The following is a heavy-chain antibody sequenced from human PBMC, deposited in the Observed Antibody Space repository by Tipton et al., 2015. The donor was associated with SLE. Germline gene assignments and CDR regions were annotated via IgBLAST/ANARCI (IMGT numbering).Heavy chain of an antibody. Sequence: SLRLSCAASGFTVSSNYMSWVRQPPGKGLEGGSVIYNGGSTYYADSVKGRFTISRDNSKNTLYLQMNSLRAADTAVYYWASVLGGRGLFDYWGQGTLVTVSA. CDR3: ASVLGGRGLFDY. J-gene: IGHJ4*02. CDR1: GFTVSSNY. D-gene: IGHD2-15*01. CDR2: IYNGGST. V-gene: IGHV3-53*05.